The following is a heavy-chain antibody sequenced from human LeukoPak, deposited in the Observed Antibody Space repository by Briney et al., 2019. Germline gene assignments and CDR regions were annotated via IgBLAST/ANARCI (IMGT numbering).Heavy chain of an antibody. V-gene: IGHV4-59*01. J-gene: IGHJ6*02. D-gene: IGHD6-25*01. CDR3: ARGWFSGSSTGMDV. Sequence: SETLSLTCTVSGGSLNPYYWSWVRQPPGKGQEWIGYIFHSESTNYNPSLESRVTISLDMSRNQFSLKLSTVTAADTAVYYCARGWFSGSSTGMDVWGLGTTVIVSS. CDR1: GGSLNPYY. CDR2: IFHSEST.